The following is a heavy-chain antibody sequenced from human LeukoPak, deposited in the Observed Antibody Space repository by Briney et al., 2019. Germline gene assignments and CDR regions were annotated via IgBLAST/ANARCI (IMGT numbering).Heavy chain of an antibody. CDR1: GDSISSGDYS. D-gene: IGHD3-22*01. V-gene: IGHV4-61*08. J-gene: IGHJ5*02. CDR2: IYYSGST. Sequence: SETLSLTCAVSGDSISSGDYSWSWIRQPPGKGLEWIGYIYYSGSTNYNPSLKSRVTISVDTSKNQFSLKLSSVTAADTAVYYCARQDSSGYFNWFDPWGQGTLVTVSS. CDR3: ARQDSSGYFNWFDP.